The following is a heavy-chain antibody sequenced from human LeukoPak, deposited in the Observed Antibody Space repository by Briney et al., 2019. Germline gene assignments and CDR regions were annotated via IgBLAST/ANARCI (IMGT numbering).Heavy chain of an antibody. D-gene: IGHD5-18*01. CDR3: ARAGERQLWLHFRKGKSPLDY. Sequence: GGSLRLSCAASGFTFSSYSMNWVRQAPGKGLEWVSSISSSGSYIYYADSVKGRFTISRDNAKNSLYLQMNSLRAEDTAVYYCARAGERQLWLHFRKGKSPLDYWGQGTLVTVSS. J-gene: IGHJ4*02. V-gene: IGHV3-21*01. CDR1: GFTFSSYS. CDR2: ISSSGSYI.